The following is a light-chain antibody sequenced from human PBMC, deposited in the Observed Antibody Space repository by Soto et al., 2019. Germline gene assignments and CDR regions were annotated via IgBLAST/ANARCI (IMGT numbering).Light chain of an antibody. V-gene: IGKV2-30*01. J-gene: IGKJ5*01. Sequence: VLTQSPLSLPVTLGQPSPMSCRSSQSLEYSDGNTFLNWFHQRPGKSPRRLIYKVSNRDSGVPERFTGSGSGTDFALKISRVEAEDVGVYYCMQGTHWPITFGQGTRLEIK. CDR1: QSLEYSDGNTF. CDR2: KVS. CDR3: MQGTHWPIT.